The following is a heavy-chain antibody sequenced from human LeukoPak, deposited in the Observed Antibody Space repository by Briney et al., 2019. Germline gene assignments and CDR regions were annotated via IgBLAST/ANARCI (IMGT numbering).Heavy chain of an antibody. CDR1: GYTLTELS. CDR2: FDPEDGEI. V-gene: IGHV1-24*01. Sequence: ASVKVSCKVSGYTLTELSMHWVRQAPGKGLEWMGGFDPEDGEIIYAQKFQGRVTMTEDTSTDTAYMELSSLRSGDTAVYYCATSPGPIMLNYYFDYWGQGTLVTVSS. CDR3: ATSPGPIMLNYYFDY. D-gene: IGHD1-14*01. J-gene: IGHJ4*02.